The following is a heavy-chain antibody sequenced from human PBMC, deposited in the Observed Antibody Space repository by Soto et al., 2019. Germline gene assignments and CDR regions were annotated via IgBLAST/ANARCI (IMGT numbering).Heavy chain of an antibody. V-gene: IGHV3-23*01. CDR3: ANSPHDYSHDY. J-gene: IGHJ4*02. CDR1: GFTFSSYA. CDR2: ISSSGGST. D-gene: IGHD4-17*01. Sequence: EVQLLESGGGLVQPGGSLRLSCAASGFTFSSYAMSWVRQAPGKGLEWVSTISSSGGSTYYADSVKGRFTISRDNSKNTLYLQMNSLRAEDRAVYYCANSPHDYSHDYWGQGTLVTVSS.